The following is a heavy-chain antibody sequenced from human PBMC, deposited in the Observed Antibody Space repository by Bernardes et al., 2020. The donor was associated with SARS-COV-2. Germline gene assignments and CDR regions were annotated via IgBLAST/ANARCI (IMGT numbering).Heavy chain of an antibody. J-gene: IGHJ4*02. CDR2: INHSGST. D-gene: IGHD3-9*01. CDR1: GGSFSGYY. CDR3: ARALGDILTGYYRFDY. Sequence: SETLSLTCAVYGGSFSGYYWSWIRQSPGKGLEWIGEINHSGSTNYNPSLKSRVTISVDTSKNQFPLKLSSVTAADTAVYYCARALGDILTGYYRFDYWGQGTPVTVSS. V-gene: IGHV4-34*01.